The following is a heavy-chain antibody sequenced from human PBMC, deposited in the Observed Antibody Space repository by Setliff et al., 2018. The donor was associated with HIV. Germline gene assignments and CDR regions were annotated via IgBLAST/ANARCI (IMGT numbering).Heavy chain of an antibody. Sequence: GGSLRLSCEASGFSFRSYWMHWVRQSPGKGLVWVSNINGDGSSTDYAVSVKGRFTISRDNARNTLYLEMNSLRAEDTAVYYCARAPIVAPFDLWGRGTLVTVSS. CDR1: GFSFRSYW. V-gene: IGHV3-74*01. J-gene: IGHJ4*02. CDR3: ARAPIVAPFDL. D-gene: IGHD5-12*01. CDR2: INGDGSST.